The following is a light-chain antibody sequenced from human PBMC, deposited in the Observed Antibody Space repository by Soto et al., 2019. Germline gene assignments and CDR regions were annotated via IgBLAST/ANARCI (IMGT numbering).Light chain of an antibody. CDR1: QSISSY. Sequence: EIVLTQSPATLSLSPGERATLSCRASQSISSYLAWYQQKPGQAPRLLIYEASYQATGIPARFSGSGSGTDFTLTISSLEPGDFAVYYCQQRSNWRTFGQGTKVEIK. V-gene: IGKV3-11*01. J-gene: IGKJ1*01. CDR2: EAS. CDR3: QQRSNWRT.